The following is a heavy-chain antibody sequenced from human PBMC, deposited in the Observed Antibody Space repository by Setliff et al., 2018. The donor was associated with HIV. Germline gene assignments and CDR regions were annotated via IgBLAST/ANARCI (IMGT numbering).Heavy chain of an antibody. CDR1: GYTFTSYD. CDR3: ARGREITFGGATWFDP. D-gene: IGHD3-16*01. J-gene: IGHJ5*02. CDR2: MNPNSGNT. Sequence: ASVKVSCKASGYTFTSYDINWVRQATGQGLEWMGWMNPNSGNTGYAQKFQGRVTITRNTSISTAYMELSSLRSEDTAVYYCARGREITFGGATWFDPWGQGTLVTVSS. V-gene: IGHV1-8*03.